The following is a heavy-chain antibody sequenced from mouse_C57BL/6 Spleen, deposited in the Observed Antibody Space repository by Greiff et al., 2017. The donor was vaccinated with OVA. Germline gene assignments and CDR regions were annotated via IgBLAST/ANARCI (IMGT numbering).Heavy chain of an antibody. CDR2: ISSGGSYT. J-gene: IGHJ1*03. V-gene: IGHV5-6*01. CDR3: ARQNWDVWYFDV. Sequence: EVKLVESGGDLVKPGGSLKLSCAASGFTFSSYGMSWVRQTPDKRLEWVATISSGGSYTYYPDSVKGRFTISRDNAKNTLYLQMSSLKSEDTAMYYCARQNWDVWYFDVWGTGTTVTVSS. CDR1: GFTFSSYG. D-gene: IGHD4-1*01.